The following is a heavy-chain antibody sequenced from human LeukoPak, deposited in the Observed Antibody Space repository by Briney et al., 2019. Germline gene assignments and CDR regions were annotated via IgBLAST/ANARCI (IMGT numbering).Heavy chain of an antibody. CDR2: ISSSSSYI. Sequence: GGSLRLSCAASGFTFSSYSMNWVRQAPGKGLEWVSSISSSSSYIYYADSVKGRFTISRDNAKNSLYLQMNSLRAEDTAVYYCARIQRREHTAMVSDPGYSWGQGTLVTVSS. D-gene: IGHD5-18*01. J-gene: IGHJ4*02. CDR1: GFTFSSYS. CDR3: ARIQRREHTAMVSDPGYS. V-gene: IGHV3-21*01.